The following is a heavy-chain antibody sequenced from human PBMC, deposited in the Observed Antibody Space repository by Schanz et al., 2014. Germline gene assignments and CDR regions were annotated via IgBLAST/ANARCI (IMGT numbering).Heavy chain of an antibody. CDR3: ARDTTWRLDL. J-gene: IGHJ2*01. CDR1: GGSIRSYF. D-gene: IGHD1-1*01. V-gene: IGHV4-59*12. CDR2: IYYSGSS. Sequence: QVQLQESGPGLLKPSETLSLTCTVSGGSIRSYFWSWIRQPPGKGLEWIGYIYYSGSSDYNPSLKSRVTISLDTSKNQFSLTLTSLTAADTAVYYCARDTTWRLDLWGRGTLVTVSS.